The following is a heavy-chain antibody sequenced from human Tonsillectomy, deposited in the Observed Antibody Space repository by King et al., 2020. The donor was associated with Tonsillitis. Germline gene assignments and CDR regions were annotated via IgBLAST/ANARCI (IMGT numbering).Heavy chain of an antibody. CDR2: INHSGST. Sequence: VQLQQWGAGLLKPSETLSLTCAVYGGSFSGYYWSWIRQPPGKGLEWIGEINHSGSTNYNPSLKSRVTISVDTSKNQFSLKLSSVTAADTAVYYCARFPGDYYGSGSYYASYNWFDPWGQGTLVTVSS. CDR3: ARFPGDYYGSGSYYASYNWFDP. V-gene: IGHV4-34*01. J-gene: IGHJ5*02. D-gene: IGHD3-10*01. CDR1: GGSFSGYY.